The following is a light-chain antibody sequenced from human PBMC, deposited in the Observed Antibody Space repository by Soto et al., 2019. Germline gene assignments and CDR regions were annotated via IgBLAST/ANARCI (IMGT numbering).Light chain of an antibody. CDR1: QDIINY. Sequence: DIQMTQSPSSLSASVGDRVTITCRATQDIINYVAWYQQRPGSVPKLLISAASTLRSGVPSRFSGSGSGTDFTLTISSLQPEDAATYFCQKYNNAPWTFGQGTRWIS. CDR2: AAS. J-gene: IGKJ1*01. CDR3: QKYNNAPWT. V-gene: IGKV1-27*01.